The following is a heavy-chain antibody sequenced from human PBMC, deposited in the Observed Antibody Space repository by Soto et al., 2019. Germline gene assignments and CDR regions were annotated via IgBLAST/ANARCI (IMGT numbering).Heavy chain of an antibody. Sequence: SETLSLTCAVYGGSFSGYYWSWIRQPPGKGLEWIGEINHSGSSNYNPSLKGRVTISVDTSKNQFSLKLSSVTAADTAVYYCARGKGIPARLYNWLDPCGQGPLVTVYS. CDR2: INHSGSS. CDR1: GGSFSGYY. J-gene: IGHJ5*02. V-gene: IGHV4-34*01. D-gene: IGHD6-6*01. CDR3: ARGKGIPARLYNWLDP.